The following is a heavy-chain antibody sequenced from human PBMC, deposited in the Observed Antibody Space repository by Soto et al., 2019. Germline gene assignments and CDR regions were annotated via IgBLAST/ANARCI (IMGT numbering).Heavy chain of an antibody. D-gene: IGHD2-21*02. CDR2: MYYSGST. V-gene: IGHV4-39*01. CDR1: GVSISSSSYY. Sequence: SETLSLTCTVSGVSISSSSYYWGWIRQPPGKGLEWIGSMYYSGSTYFNPSLKSRVTISVDTSKNQFSLKLSSVTAADTAVFYCARVVTDAFDIWGQGTLVTVSS. J-gene: IGHJ3*02. CDR3: ARVVTDAFDI.